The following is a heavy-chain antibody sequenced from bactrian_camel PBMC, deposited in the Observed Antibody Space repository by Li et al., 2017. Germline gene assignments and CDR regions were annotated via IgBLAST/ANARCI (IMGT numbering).Heavy chain of an antibody. Sequence: QVQLVESGGGSVQAGGSLKLSCAASGYIFSRCGMGWYRQAPGKELEVVSTVYRGSTYYVDSVKGRFTISGDNAKNTVYLQMNSLKSEDTAMYYCAAEISRCRGFRPSLGARDYSYWGQGTQVTVS. CDR1: GYIFSRCG. D-gene: IGHD1*01. J-gene: IGHJ4*01. V-gene: IGHV3S53*01. CDR3: AAEISRCRGFRPSLGARDYSY. CDR2: VYRGST.